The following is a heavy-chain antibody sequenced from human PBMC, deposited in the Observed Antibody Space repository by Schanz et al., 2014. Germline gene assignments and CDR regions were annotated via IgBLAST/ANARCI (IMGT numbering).Heavy chain of an antibody. V-gene: IGHV1-69*04. CDR3: ARRYCSRASCYLEYFDL. D-gene: IGHD2-2*01. Sequence: QVQLVQSGAEVKKPGSSMKVSCKVSGGTFSSYSITWVRQAPGQGLEWMGRIIPILAVTNSAQQFQGRVTITADKSTNTAYMDLSSLRSEDTAVYYCARRYCSRASCYLEYFDLWGRGTLVTVSS. J-gene: IGHJ2*01. CDR2: IIPILAVT. CDR1: GGTFSSYS.